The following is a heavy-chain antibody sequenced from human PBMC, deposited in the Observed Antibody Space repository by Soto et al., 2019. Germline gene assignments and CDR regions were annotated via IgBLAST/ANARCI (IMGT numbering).Heavy chain of an antibody. D-gene: IGHD3-16*02. CDR1: GYTFTSYD. J-gene: IGHJ3*02. CDR3: ARGAAYYDYIWGSYRYDAFDI. V-gene: IGHV1-8*01. Sequence: QVQLVQSGAEVKKPGASVKVSCKASGYTFTSYDINWVRQATGQGLAWMGCMNPNSGNTGNAQNSKGRVTMTWKTSISTAYMELSRLRSEDTAVYYCARGAAYYDYIWGSYRYDAFDIWGQGTMVTVSS. CDR2: MNPNSGNT.